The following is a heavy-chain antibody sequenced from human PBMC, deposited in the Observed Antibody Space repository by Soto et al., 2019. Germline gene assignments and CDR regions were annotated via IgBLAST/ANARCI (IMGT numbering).Heavy chain of an antibody. CDR2: ISSNGGST. J-gene: IGHJ4*02. V-gene: IGHV3-64*01. CDR1: GFTFSSYA. Sequence: EVQLVESGGGLVQPGGSLRLSCAASGFTFSSYAMHWVRQAPGKGLEYVSAISSNGGSTYYANSVKGRFTISRDNSKNTLYLQMGSLRAEDMAVYYCAIVPDYGDYGAGSDYWGQGTLVTVSS. CDR3: AIVPDYGDYGAGSDY. D-gene: IGHD4-17*01.